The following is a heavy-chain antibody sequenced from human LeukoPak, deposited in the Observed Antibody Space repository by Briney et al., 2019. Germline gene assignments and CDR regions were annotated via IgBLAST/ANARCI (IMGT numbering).Heavy chain of an antibody. D-gene: IGHD4-17*01. CDR3: AREMARSGDYVPYFDY. J-gene: IGHJ4*02. CDR1: GGSISSHY. V-gene: IGHV4-59*11. Sequence: PSETLSLTCIVSGGSISSHYWSWIRQPPREGLEWSGYIYYSGSTNYNPSLKSRVTISVDTSKNQFSLKLSSVTAADTAVYYCAREMARSGDYVPYFDYWGQGTLVTVSS. CDR2: IYYSGST.